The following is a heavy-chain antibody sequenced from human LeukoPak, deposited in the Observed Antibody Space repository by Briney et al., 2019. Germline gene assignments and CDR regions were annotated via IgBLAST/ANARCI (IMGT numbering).Heavy chain of an antibody. CDR1: GFTVSINY. J-gene: IGHJ4*02. CDR3: ANHYYDSSDNFDY. D-gene: IGHD3-22*01. CDR2: IYSGGST. V-gene: IGHV3-53*01. Sequence: PGGSLRLSCAASGFTVSINYMSWVRQAPGKGLEWVSVIYSGGSTYYADSVKGRFTISRDNSKNTLYLQMNSLRAEDTAVFYCANHYYDSSDNFDYWGQGTLVTVSS.